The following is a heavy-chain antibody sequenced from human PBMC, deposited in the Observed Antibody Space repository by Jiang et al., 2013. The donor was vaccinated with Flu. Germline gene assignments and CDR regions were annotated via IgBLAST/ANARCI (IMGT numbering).Heavy chain of an antibody. CDR2: IYPGNSDT. V-gene: IGHV5-51*01. D-gene: IGHD6-19*01. CDR1: YW. Sequence: YWIGWVRQMPGKGLEWMGIIYPGNSDTRYSPSFQGQVSISADKSINTAYLQWSSLKASDTAMYYCAKAYTSGPAPRDAFDIWGQGTMVTVSS. CDR3: AKAYTSGPAPRDAFDI. J-gene: IGHJ3*02.